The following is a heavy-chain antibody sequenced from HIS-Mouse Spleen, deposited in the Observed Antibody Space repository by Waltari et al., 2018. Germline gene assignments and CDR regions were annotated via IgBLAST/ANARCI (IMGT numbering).Heavy chain of an antibody. V-gene: IGHV3-74*01. Sequence: EVQLVESGGGLVQPGGSLRLSGAASGFTFSSHWMPWVRQAPGKGLVWVSRINSDGSSTSYADSVKGRFTISRDNAKNTLYLQMNSLRAEDTAVYYCARAIGGYSGPGIGWGQGTLVTVSS. D-gene: IGHD5-12*01. CDR1: GFTFSSHW. J-gene: IGHJ4*02. CDR2: INSDGSST. CDR3: ARAIGGYSGPGIG.